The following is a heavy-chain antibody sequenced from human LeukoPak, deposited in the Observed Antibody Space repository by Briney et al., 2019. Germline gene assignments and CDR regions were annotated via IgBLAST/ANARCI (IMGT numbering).Heavy chain of an antibody. CDR3: ATRGATQPPY. D-gene: IGHD1-26*01. Sequence: PGGSLRLSCAASGFTFSSSAMSWVRQAPGKGLEWVSAISGSGSSTYCSDSVKGRFTISRDNSKNTLFLQMSSLRAEDTAVYYCATRGATQPPYWGQGTLVTVSS. CDR2: ISGSGSST. CDR1: GFTFSSSA. V-gene: IGHV3-23*01. J-gene: IGHJ4*02.